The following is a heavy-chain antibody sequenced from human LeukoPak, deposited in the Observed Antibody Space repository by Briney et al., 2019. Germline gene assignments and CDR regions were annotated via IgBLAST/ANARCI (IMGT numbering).Heavy chain of an antibody. D-gene: IGHD2/OR15-2a*01. V-gene: IGHV4-59*08. Sequence: PSETLSLTCTVSGGSISSYYWSWIRQPPGKGLEWIAYISDIGSINYNPSLKSRVTISLDTSKDQFSLKLSSVTAADTAVYYCAGHHPRNTVDFWGQGTLVTVSS. CDR2: ISDIGSI. J-gene: IGHJ4*02. CDR3: AGHHPRNTVDF. CDR1: GGSISSYY.